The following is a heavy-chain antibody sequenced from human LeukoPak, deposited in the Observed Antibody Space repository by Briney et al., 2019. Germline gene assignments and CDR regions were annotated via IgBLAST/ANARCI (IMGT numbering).Heavy chain of an antibody. J-gene: IGHJ4*02. CDR3: ASSRYDSSGYYGIIGY. D-gene: IGHD3-22*01. CDR1: GFTFSSYN. Sequence: PGGSLRLSCAASGFTFSSYNMNWVRQAPGKGLEWVSSISSSSSYIYYADSVKGRFTISRDNAKNSLYLQMNSLRAEDTAVYYCASSRYDSSGYYGIIGYWGQGTLVTVSS. V-gene: IGHV3-21*01. CDR2: ISSSSSYI.